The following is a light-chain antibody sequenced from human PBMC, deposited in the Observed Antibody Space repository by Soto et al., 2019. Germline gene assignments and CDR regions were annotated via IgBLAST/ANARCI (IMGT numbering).Light chain of an antibody. V-gene: IGLV2-8*01. CDR2: EVD. CDR3: SSYAGSNTLV. Sequence: QSALTQPPSASGSPGQSVTVSCTGTSSDIGAYDHVSWHQQHPGKAPKVIIYEVDKRPSGVPNRFSGSKSGNTASLTVSGLQAEDEADYYCSSYAGSNTLVFGGGTKLTVL. CDR1: SSDIGAYDH. J-gene: IGLJ2*01.